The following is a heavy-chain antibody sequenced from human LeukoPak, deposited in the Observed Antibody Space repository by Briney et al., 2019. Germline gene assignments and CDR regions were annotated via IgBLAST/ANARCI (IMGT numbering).Heavy chain of an antibody. D-gene: IGHD3-16*02. CDR1: GYTFTSYD. V-gene: IGHV1-8*03. J-gene: IGHJ4*02. CDR2: MNPNSGNT. Sequence: ASVKVSCKASGYTFTSYDINWVRQATGQGLEWMGWMNPNSGNTGYAQKFQGRVTITRNTSISTAYMELSSLRSEDTAVYYCARVLRLGELSLLAYWGQGTLVTVSS. CDR3: ARVLRLGELSLLAY.